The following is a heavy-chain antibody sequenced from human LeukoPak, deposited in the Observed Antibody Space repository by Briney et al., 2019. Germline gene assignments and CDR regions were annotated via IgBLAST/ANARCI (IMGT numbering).Heavy chain of an antibody. J-gene: IGHJ6*03. D-gene: IGHD6-13*01. CDR3: ARVVGLTGYSSSWYSGYYYYMDV. CDR2: IIPIFGTA. CDR1: GGTFSNYA. V-gene: IGHV1-69*06. Sequence: SVKVSCKASGGTFSNYAIIWVRQAPGQGLEWMGGIIPIFGTANYAQKFQDRVTITADKSTSTAYMELSSLRSEDTAVYYCARVVGLTGYSSSWYSGYYYYMDVWGKGTTVTVSS.